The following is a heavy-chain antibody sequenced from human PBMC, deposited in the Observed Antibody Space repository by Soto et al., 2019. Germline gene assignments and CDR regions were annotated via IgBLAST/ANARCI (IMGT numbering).Heavy chain of an antibody. CDR1: EFTFSNYA. V-gene: IGHV3-21*01. CDR3: ARFDCDFWSGYQGFSYCYGMDV. Sequence: PGGSLRLSCAASEFTFSNYAMSWVRQAPGKGLEWVSSISGSSTYINYADSLKGRFTISRDNAKNSLYLQMNSLRAEDTAIYYCARFDCDFWSGYQGFSYCYGMDVWGQGTTVTVSS. D-gene: IGHD3-3*01. J-gene: IGHJ6*02. CDR2: ISGSSTYI.